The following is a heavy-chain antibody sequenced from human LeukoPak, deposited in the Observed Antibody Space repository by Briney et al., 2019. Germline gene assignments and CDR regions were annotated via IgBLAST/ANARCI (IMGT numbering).Heavy chain of an antibody. CDR1: GGSISSSISY. D-gene: IGHD3-10*01. V-gene: IGHV4-39*01. CDR3: ARQGPPRSNYYDY. CDR2: IYYSGST. J-gene: IGHJ4*02. Sequence: PSETLSLTCTVSGGSISSSISYWGWIRQPPGKGLEWIGTIYYSGSTYDNPSLKSRVTIFVDTSKNQFSLKLSSVTAADTAVYYCARQGPPRSNYYDYWGQGTLVTVSS.